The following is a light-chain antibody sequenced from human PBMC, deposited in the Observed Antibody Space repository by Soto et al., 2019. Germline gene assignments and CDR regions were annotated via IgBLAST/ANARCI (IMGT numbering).Light chain of an antibody. CDR2: AAS. Sequence: EIVLTQSPGTLSLSPGERATLSCRASQSISSTSLAWYQQKPGQAPRLLIHAASSRATGIPDRFSGSGSGTDFPLTISRLEPEDFAVYYCQQYGGSPLYTFGQGTNLEIK. CDR1: QSISSTS. J-gene: IGKJ2*01. CDR3: QQYGGSPLYT. V-gene: IGKV3-20*01.